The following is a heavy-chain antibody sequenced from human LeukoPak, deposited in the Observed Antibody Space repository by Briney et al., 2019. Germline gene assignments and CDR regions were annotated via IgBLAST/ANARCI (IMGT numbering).Heavy chain of an antibody. CDR1: GFTFSDYY. J-gene: IGHJ4*02. CDR2: ITSSGNNM. CDR3: ASDPELGPTVFDS. Sequence: PGGSLRLSCAASGFTFSDYYMSWIRQAPGKGLEWVSYITSSGNNMYYADSVKGRFTISRDNARNSLYLHMNSLRAEDTAVYYCASDPELGPTVFDSWGQGTLVTVSS. D-gene: IGHD1-26*01. V-gene: IGHV3-11*04.